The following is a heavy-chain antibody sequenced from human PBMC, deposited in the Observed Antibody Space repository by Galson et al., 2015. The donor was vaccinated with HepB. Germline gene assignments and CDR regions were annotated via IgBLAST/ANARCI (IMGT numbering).Heavy chain of an antibody. Sequence: SLRLSCAASGFTFSSYAMSWVRQAPGKGLEWVPAISGSGGSTYYADSVKGRFTISRDNSKNTLYLQMNSLRAEDTAVYYCAKDTSLGIAVAGPILGYFDLWGRGTLVTVSS. CDR1: GFTFSSYA. J-gene: IGHJ2*01. CDR2: ISGSGGST. D-gene: IGHD6-19*01. CDR3: AKDTSLGIAVAGPILGYFDL. V-gene: IGHV3-23*01.